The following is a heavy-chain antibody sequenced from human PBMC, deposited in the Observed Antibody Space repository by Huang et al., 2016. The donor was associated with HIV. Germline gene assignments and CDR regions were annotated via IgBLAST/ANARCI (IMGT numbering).Heavy chain of an antibody. CDR2: IRSKANSYAT. CDR1: GLTFSGSA. CDR3: WISVVTASGY. J-gene: IGHJ4*02. Sequence: EVQLVESGGGLVQPGGSLKLSCAASGLTFSGSAMHWVRQGSGKGREWVGRIRSKANSYATADAASVKGRFTISRDESKNTAYLQMNSLKTEDTAVYYCWISVVTASGYWGQGTLVTVSS. V-gene: IGHV3-73*02. D-gene: IGHD2-21*02.